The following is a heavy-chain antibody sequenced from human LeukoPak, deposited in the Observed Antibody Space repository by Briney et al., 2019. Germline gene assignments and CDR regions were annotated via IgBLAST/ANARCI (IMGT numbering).Heavy chain of an antibody. CDR2: IYTSGST. Sequence: SETLSLTCTVSGGSISSGSYYWSWIRQPAGKGLGWIGRIYTSGSTNYNPSLKSRVTISVDTSKNQFSLKLSSVTAADTAVYYCARVSDYGSGSYYYYYYMDVWGKGTTVTVSS. V-gene: IGHV4-61*02. J-gene: IGHJ6*03. CDR3: ARVSDYGSGSYYYYYYMDV. D-gene: IGHD3-10*01. CDR1: GGSISSGSYY.